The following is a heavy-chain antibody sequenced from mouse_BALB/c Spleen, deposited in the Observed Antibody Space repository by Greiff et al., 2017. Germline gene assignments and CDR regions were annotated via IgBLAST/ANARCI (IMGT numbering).Heavy chain of an antibody. J-gene: IGHJ2*01. V-gene: IGHV5-6-5*01. CDR2: ISSGGST. CDR3: ARGYRYDGNLDY. D-gene: IGHD2-14*01. CDR1: GFTFSSYA. Sequence: DVKLVESGGGLVKPGGSLKLSCAASGFTFSSYAMSWVRQTPEKRLEWVASISSGGSTYYPDSVKGRFTISRDNARNILYLQMSSLRSEDTAMYYCARGYRYDGNLDYWGQGTTLTVSS.